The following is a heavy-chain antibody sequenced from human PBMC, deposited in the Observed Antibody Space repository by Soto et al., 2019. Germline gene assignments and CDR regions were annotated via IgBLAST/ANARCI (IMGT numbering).Heavy chain of an antibody. CDR1: GGSFSGYY. CDR3: ERGKRGGSITMVRGDPIYYFDY. D-gene: IGHD3-10*01. Sequence: QVQLQQWGAGLLKPSETLSLTCAVYGGSFSGYYWCWIRQPPGKGLEWHGEINHSRSTNYNPSLKRRVTISVDTYKNQFFLTMSSVTGAETVVYYCERGKRGGSITMVRGDPIYYFDYWGQGTLVTVSS. CDR2: INHSRST. V-gene: IGHV4-34*01. J-gene: IGHJ4*02.